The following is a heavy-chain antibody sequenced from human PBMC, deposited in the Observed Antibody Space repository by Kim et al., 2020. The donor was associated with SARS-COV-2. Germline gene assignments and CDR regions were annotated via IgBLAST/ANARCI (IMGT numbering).Heavy chain of an antibody. J-gene: IGHJ4*01. CDR1: GFTFSKSW. CDR2: ILPDGSNP. D-gene: IGHD3-10*01. Sequence: GGSLRLSCVASGFTFSKSWMHWVRQAPGKGLVWVSRILPDGSNPTYADAVKGRFTISRNNAKNTLFLQMNSLRPEDTAVYYCATPITITRGVADLWGQGTLVTVSS. V-gene: IGHV3-74*01. CDR3: ATPITITRGVADL.